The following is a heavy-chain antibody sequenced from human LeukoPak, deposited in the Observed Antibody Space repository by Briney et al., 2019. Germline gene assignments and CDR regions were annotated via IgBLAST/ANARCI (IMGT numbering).Heavy chain of an antibody. CDR3: ARSGLAYYYYMDV. D-gene: IGHD2-15*01. CDR1: GCTFSSYS. J-gene: IGHJ6*03. V-gene: IGHV3-21*01. CDR2: ISSSSSYI. Sequence: PGGSLRLSCAASGCTFSSYSMNWVRQAPGKGLEWVSSISSSSSYIYYADSVKGRFTISRGNAKNSLYLQMNSLRAEDTAVSYCARSGLAYYYYMDVWGKGTTVTVSS.